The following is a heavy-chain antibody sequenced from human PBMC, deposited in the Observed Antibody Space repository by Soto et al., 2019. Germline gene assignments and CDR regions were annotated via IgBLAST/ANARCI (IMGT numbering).Heavy chain of an antibody. J-gene: IGHJ4*02. V-gene: IGHV3-9*01. CDR1: GFTFDNYA. CDR3: ARSPQYCSSTNCRAYFNY. D-gene: IGHD2-2*01. CDR2: ISWNSGNT. Sequence: EVQLVESGGGLVQPGRSLRLSCAASGFTFDNYAMHWVRQALGKGLEWVPSISWNSGNTDYAGSVKGRFIISRDSAKNSLYLQMNSLRAEDTALYSCARSPQYCSSTNCRAYFNYWDQGTLVTVSS.